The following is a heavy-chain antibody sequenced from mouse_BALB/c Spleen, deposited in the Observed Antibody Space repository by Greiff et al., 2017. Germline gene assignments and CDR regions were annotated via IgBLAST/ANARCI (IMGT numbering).Heavy chain of an antibody. CDR1: GFSLTSYG. CDR3: ARDGNYGGYYYAMDY. Sequence: VQGVESGPGLVAPSQSLSITCTVSGFSLTSYGVHWVRQPPGKGLEWLGVIWAGGSTNYNSALMSRLSISKDNSKSQVFLKMNSLQTDDTAMYYCARDGNYGGYYYAMDYWGQGTSVTVSS. D-gene: IGHD2-1*01. V-gene: IGHV2-9*02. J-gene: IGHJ4*01. CDR2: IWAGGST.